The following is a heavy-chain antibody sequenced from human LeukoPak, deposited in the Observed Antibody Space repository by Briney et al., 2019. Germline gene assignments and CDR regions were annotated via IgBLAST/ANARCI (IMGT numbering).Heavy chain of an antibody. Sequence: SETLSLTCTVSGGSISSYYWSWIRQPPGKGLEWIGYIYYSGSTNYNPSLKSRVTISVDTSKNQFSLKLSSVTAADTAVYYCARGDYYDSSRPNFDYWGQGTLVTVSS. CDR1: GGSISSYY. V-gene: IGHV4-59*01. CDR2: IYYSGST. J-gene: IGHJ4*02. D-gene: IGHD3-22*01. CDR3: ARGDYYDSSRPNFDY.